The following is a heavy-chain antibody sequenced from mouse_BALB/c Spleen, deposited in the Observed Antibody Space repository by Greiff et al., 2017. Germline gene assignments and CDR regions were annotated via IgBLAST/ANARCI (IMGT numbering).Heavy chain of an antibody. CDR1: GFTFSSYA. D-gene: IGHD1-1*01. Sequence: EVKVEESGGGLVKPGGSLKLSCAASGFTFSSYAMSWVRQTPEKRLEWVASISSGGSTYYPDSVKGRFTISRDNARNILYLQMSSLRSEDTAMYYCAREEGKLLAYWGQGTLVTVSA. CDR2: ISSGGST. J-gene: IGHJ3*01. V-gene: IGHV5-6-5*01. CDR3: AREEGKLLAY.